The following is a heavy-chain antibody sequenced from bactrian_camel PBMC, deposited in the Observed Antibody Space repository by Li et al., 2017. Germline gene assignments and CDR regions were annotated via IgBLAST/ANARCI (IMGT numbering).Heavy chain of an antibody. CDR2: IYHGADST. V-gene: IGHV3S54*01. CDR1: GIISSLYC. J-gene: IGHJ4*01. D-gene: IGHD2*01. Sequence: HVQLVESGGGSVQAGGSLRLSCASSGIISSLYCVAWFRQVPQKPREAVAAIYHGADSTYYADSVKGRFTIFIDHVMGTLDLQMNSLEPEDTGTYYCAASERSGICALAEWAFTYWGQGTQVTVS. CDR3: AASERSGICALAEWAFTY.